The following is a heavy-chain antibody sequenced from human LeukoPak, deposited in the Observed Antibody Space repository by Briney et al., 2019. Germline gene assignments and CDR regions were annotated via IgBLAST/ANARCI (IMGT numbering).Heavy chain of an antibody. CDR3: ARGFTMVRGVITDYYYGMDV. D-gene: IGHD3-10*01. CDR2: IIPIFGTA. V-gene: IGHV1-69*13. J-gene: IGHJ6*04. CDR1: GGTFSSYA. Sequence: SVKVSCKASGGTFSSYAISWVRQAPGQGLEWMGGIIPIFGTANYAQKFQGRVTITADESTSTAYMELSSLRSEDTAVYYCARGFTMVRGVITDYYYGMDVWGKGATVTVSS.